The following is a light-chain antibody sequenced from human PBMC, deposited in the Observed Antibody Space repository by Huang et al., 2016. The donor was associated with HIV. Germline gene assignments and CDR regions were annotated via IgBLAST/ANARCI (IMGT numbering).Light chain of an antibody. CDR1: QSISSH. CDR3: QQSYISAYT. J-gene: IGKJ2*01. V-gene: IGKV1-39*01. CDR2: AAS. Sequence: DIQMTQSPSSLSASVGDRVTITCRASQSISSHLTGYQQKAGKAPKFLIYAASSLQSGVPSRFSGSGSGTDFTLTISSLQPEDFATYYCQQSYISAYTFGQGTKLQI.